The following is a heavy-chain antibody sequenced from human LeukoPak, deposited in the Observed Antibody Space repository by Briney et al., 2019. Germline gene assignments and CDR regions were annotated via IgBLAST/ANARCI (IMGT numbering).Heavy chain of an antibody. CDR3: ARGQAHVVIPEDYYMDV. V-gene: IGHV1-8*03. J-gene: IGHJ6*03. Sequence: GASVKVSCKASGYTFTSYDINWVRQATGQGLEWMGWMNPNSGNTGYAQKFQGRVTITRNTSISTAYMELSSLRSEDTAVYYCARGQAHVVIPEDYYMDVWGKGTTVTVSS. CDR2: MNPNSGNT. D-gene: IGHD2-21*01. CDR1: GYTFTSYD.